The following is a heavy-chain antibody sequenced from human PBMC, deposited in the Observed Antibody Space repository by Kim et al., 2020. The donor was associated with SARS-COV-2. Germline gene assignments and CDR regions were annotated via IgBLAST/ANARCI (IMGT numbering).Heavy chain of an antibody. CDR3: ARGFLR. V-gene: IGHV4-34*01. J-gene: IGHJ4*02. CDR1: GGSFSGYY. D-gene: IGHD4-17*01. Sequence: SETLSLTCAVYGGSFSGYYWSWIRQPPGKGLEWIGEINHSGSTNYNPSLKSRVTISVDTSKNQFSLKPSSVTAADTAVYYCARGFLRWGQGTLVTVSS. CDR2: INHSGST.